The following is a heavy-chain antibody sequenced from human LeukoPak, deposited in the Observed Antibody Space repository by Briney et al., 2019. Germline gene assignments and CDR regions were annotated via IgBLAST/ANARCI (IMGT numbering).Heavy chain of an antibody. J-gene: IGHJ4*02. CDR1: GYTFTSFP. CDR2: INTNTGNP. D-gene: IGHD3-9*01. V-gene: IGHV7-4-1*02. Sequence: ASVKVSCKASGYTFTSFPVNWVRQAPGLGLEWMGWINTNTGNPTYAQGFAGRFVFSLDTSVSTVYVEISSLKAEDTAVFFCARGHDTTGYWAYWGQGTLVTVSS. CDR3: ARGHDTTGYWAY.